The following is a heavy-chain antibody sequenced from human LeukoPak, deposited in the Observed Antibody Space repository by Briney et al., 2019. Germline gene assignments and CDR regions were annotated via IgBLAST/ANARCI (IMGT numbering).Heavy chain of an antibody. D-gene: IGHD3-3*01. CDR2: INHSGST. J-gene: IGHJ4*02. CDR1: GGSFSGYY. V-gene: IGHV4-34*01. Sequence: SETLSLTCAVYGGSFSGYYWSWIRQPPGKGLEWIGEINHSGSTNYNPSLKSRVTISVDTSKNQFSLKLSSVTAADTAVYYCARGSLRPYYDFWSGPLKFDYWGQGTLVTVSS. CDR3: ARGSLRPYYDFWSGPLKFDY.